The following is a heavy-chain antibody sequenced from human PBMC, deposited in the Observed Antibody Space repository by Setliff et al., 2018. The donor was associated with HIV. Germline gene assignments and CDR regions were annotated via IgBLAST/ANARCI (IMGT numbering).Heavy chain of an antibody. D-gene: IGHD6-19*01. CDR1: GYTFSNYD. CDR3: ARGRYSSGLTDY. J-gene: IGHJ4*02. V-gene: IGHV1-8*02. Sequence: ASVKVSCKASGYTFSNYDINWVRQATGQGLEWMGWMNPKSGNSGHAQKFQGRITTTRNTSITTAYMELISLKSEDTAVYYCARGRYSSGLTDYWGQGTLVTVSS. CDR2: MNPKSGNS.